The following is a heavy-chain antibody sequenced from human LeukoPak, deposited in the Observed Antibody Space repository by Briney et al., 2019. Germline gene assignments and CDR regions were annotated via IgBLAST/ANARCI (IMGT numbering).Heavy chain of an antibody. CDR2: IKQDRSEK. CDR3: ARDRYCSSTSCYYYYGMDV. Sequence: GGSLRLSCAASGFTFSSYWMSWVRQAPGKGLEWVANIKQDRSEKYYVDSVKGRFTISRDNAKNSLYLQMNSLRAEDTAVYYCARDRYCSSTSCYYYYGMDVWGQGTTVTVSS. J-gene: IGHJ6*02. CDR1: GFTFSSYW. V-gene: IGHV3-7*01. D-gene: IGHD2-2*01.